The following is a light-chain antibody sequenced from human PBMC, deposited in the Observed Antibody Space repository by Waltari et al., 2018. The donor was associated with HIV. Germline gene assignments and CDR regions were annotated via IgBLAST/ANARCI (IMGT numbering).Light chain of an antibody. Sequence: SSELTQDPAVSVALGQTVRITCQGDSRRSYYASWYQQKPGQAPVLVIYGKNTRPSGIPDRFSASSSGTTASLTISGAQAEDEADYYCNSRDTSGNHQVFGGGTTLTVL. J-gene: IGLJ2*01. CDR2: GKN. CDR3: NSRDTSGNHQV. CDR1: SRRSYY. V-gene: IGLV3-19*01.